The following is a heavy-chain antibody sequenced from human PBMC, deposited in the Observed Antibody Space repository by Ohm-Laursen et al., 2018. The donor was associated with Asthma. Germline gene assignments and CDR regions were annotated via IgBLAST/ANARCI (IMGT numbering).Heavy chain of an antibody. V-gene: IGHV4-39*01. D-gene: IGHD5-18*01. CDR3: ARGVDTAMVIYYYGMDV. Sequence: GTLSLTCTVSGGSISSSSYYWGWIRQPPGKGLEWIGSIYYSGSTYYNPSLKSRVTISVDTSKNQFSLKLSSVTAADTAVYYCARGVDTAMVIYYYGMDVWGQGTTVTVSS. J-gene: IGHJ6*02. CDR1: GGSISSSSYY. CDR2: IYYSGST.